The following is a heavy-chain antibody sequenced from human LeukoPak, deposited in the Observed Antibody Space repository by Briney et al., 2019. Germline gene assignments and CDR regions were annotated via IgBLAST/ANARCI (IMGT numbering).Heavy chain of an antibody. V-gene: IGHV3-7*01. Sequence: GGSLRLSWAASGFTFSSYWMSWVRQAPGKGLEWVANIKQDGSEKYYVDSVKGRFTISRDNAKNSLYLQMNSLRAEDTAVYYCARDRSGRFGRYGMDVWGQGTTVTVSS. CDR3: ARDRSGRFGRYGMDV. J-gene: IGHJ6*02. CDR2: IKQDGSEK. CDR1: GFTFSSYW. D-gene: IGHD1-26*01.